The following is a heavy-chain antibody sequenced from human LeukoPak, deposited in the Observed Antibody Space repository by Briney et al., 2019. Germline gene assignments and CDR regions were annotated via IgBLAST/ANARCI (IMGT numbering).Heavy chain of an antibody. D-gene: IGHD5-24*01. V-gene: IGHV1-2*02. CDR1: GYTFTGYY. Sequence: ASVKVSCKASGYTFTGYYMHWVRQAPGQGLEWMGWINPNGGGTNYAQKFQGRVTMTRDTSISTAYMELSRLRSDDTAVYYCARDRDGYSSLGFDYWGQGTLVTVSS. CDR2: INPNGGGT. J-gene: IGHJ4*02. CDR3: ARDRDGYSSLGFDY.